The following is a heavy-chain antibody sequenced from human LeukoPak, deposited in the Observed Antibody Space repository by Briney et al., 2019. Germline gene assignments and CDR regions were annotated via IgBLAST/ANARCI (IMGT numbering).Heavy chain of an antibody. Sequence: GGSLRLSCAASGFTFSSYEMNWVRQAPGKGLEWVSSISSSSSYIYYADSVKGRFTISRDNAKNSLYLQMNSLRAEDTAVYYCARVLTTFNHDAFDIWGQGTMVTVSS. J-gene: IGHJ3*02. V-gene: IGHV3-21*01. CDR3: ARVLTTFNHDAFDI. CDR2: ISSSSSYI. D-gene: IGHD2/OR15-2a*01. CDR1: GFTFSSYE.